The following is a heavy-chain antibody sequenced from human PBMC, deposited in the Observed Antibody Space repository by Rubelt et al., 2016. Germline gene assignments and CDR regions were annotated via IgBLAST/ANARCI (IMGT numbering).Heavy chain of an antibody. CDR3: ANVAGDH. CDR1: GFTFSSYW. V-gene: IGHV3-7*01. D-gene: IGHD2-15*01. J-gene: IGHJ4*02. Sequence: GSLRLSCAASGFTFSSYWMSWVRQAPGKGLEWVANIKQDGSEKFYVDSVKGRFTISRDSAKNSVYLQMNNLRVEDTAVYYCANVAGDHWGQGTLVTVSS. CDR2: IKQDGSEK.